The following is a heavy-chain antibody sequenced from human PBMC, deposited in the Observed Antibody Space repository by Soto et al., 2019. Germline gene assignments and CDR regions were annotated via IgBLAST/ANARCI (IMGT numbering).Heavy chain of an antibody. V-gene: IGHV1-69*01. Sequence: QVQLVQSGAEVKKPGSSVKVSCKASGGTFSSYAISWVRQAPGQGLEWMGGIIPIFGTANYAQKFQGRVTITADDSTSTAYMEVSSLKSEDTAVYYCAGLKRDGYNYNAFDIWGQGTMVTVSS. D-gene: IGHD5-12*01. CDR2: IIPIFGTA. CDR3: AGLKRDGYNYNAFDI. J-gene: IGHJ3*02. CDR1: GGTFSSYA.